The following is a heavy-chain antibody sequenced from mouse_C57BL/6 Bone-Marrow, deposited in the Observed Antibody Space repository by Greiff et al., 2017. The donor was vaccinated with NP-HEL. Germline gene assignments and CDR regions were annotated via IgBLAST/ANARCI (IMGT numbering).Heavy chain of an antibody. J-gene: IGHJ3*01. Sequence: EVQLVESGGGLVQPGGSLSLSCAASGFTFTDYYMSWVRQPPGKALEWLGFIRNKANGYTTEYSASVKGRFTISSDNSQSILYLQMNALRAEDSATYYCASSQLGAWFAYWGQGTLVTVSA. V-gene: IGHV7-3*01. CDR1: GFTFTDYY. CDR2: IRNKANGYTT. D-gene: IGHD4-1*02. CDR3: ASSQLGAWFAY.